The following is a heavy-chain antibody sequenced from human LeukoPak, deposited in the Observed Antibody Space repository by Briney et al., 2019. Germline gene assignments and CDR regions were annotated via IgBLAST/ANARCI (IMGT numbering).Heavy chain of an antibody. CDR1: GYTFTSYD. Sequence: GASVKVSCKASGYTFTSYDINWVRQATGQGLEWMGWMNPNSGNTGYAQKFQGRVTMTRNTSISTAYMELSSLRSEDTAVYYCARAPARPAAAGTYYFDYWGQGTLVTVSS. CDR2: MNPNSGNT. V-gene: IGHV1-8*01. J-gene: IGHJ4*02. D-gene: IGHD6-13*01. CDR3: ARAPARPAAAGTYYFDY.